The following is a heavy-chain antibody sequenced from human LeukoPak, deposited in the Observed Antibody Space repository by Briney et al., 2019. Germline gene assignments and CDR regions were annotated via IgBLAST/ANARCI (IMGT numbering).Heavy chain of an antibody. J-gene: IGHJ4*02. V-gene: IGHV4-34*01. Sequence: SETLPLTCAVYGGSFSGYYWSWIRQPPGKGLEWIGEINHSGSTNYNPSLKSRVTISVDTSKNQFSLKLSSVTAADTAVYYCAREQQWLVRPFDYWGQGTLVTVSS. CDR3: AREQQWLVRPFDY. CDR2: INHSGST. CDR1: GGSFSGYY. D-gene: IGHD6-19*01.